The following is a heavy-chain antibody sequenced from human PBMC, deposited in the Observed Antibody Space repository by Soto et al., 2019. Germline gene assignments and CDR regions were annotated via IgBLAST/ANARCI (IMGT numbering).Heavy chain of an antibody. D-gene: IGHD3-22*01. J-gene: IGHJ3*01. CDR3: ARHLYDNRNYLDALDV. CDR1: GYSFTSFW. CDR2: LDPADFVT. Sequence: PGESLKISCHVSGYSFTSFWISWVRQMPEKGLEWMGRLDPADFVTNYIPSFQGHVTISVDKSINTAYLQWSSLKASDTAIYYCARHLYDNRNYLDALDVWGQGTRGTVS. V-gene: IGHV5-10-1*01.